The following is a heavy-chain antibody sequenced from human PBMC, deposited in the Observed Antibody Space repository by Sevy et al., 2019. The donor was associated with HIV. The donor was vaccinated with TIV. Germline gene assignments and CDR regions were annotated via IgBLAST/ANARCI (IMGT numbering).Heavy chain of an antibody. CDR1: GRTFSNYA. Sequence: ASVKVSCKASGRTFSNYALSWVRQAPGQGLEWMGGIIPMFGRANYVQKFQGRVTITADESTSTAYMELSSLRSEDTAVYFCARSSSWYASFDSWGQGTLVTVSS. CDR3: ARSSSWYASFDS. J-gene: IGHJ4*02. D-gene: IGHD6-13*01. V-gene: IGHV1-69*13. CDR2: IIPMFGRA.